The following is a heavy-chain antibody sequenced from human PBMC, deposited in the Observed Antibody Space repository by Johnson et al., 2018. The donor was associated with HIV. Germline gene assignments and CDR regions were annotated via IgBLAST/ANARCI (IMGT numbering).Heavy chain of an antibody. CDR2: IKSKTDAGTT. J-gene: IGHJ3*02. CDR3: AREELEPDVFDI. D-gene: IGHD1-1*01. CDR1: GFTFSNAW. Sequence: VQLVESGGCLVKPGGSLRLSCAASGFTFSNAWMSWVRQAPGKGLEWVGRIKSKTDAGTTDYAAPVKGRFTISRDDSKNTLYLQMNSLRAEDTAVYYCAREELEPDVFDIWGQGTMVTVSS. V-gene: IGHV3-15*01.